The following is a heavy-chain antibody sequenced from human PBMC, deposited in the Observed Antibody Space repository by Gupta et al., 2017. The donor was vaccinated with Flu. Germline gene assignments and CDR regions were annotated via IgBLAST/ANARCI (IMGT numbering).Heavy chain of an antibody. Sequence: VQLVESGGGLVKPGGSLSLSCAGSGFTFSSFGMNWVRQAPGKGLEWISSISSSTSHKYYADSGKGRFTISRDNADNSLYLQMSSLRAEDTAIYYCARRGNYLGDAFDIWGRGTMVTVSS. CDR1: GFTFSSFG. J-gene: IGHJ3*02. CDR2: ISSSTSHK. CDR3: ARRGNYLGDAFDI. V-gene: IGHV3-21*01. D-gene: IGHD2/OR15-2a*01.